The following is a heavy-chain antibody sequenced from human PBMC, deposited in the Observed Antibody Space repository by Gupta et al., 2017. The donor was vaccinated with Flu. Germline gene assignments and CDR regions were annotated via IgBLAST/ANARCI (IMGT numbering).Heavy chain of an antibody. D-gene: IGHD5-12*01. J-gene: IGHJ4*02. CDR2: GIP. Sequence: GIPDYAQKFQGRITITADESTAYLELSSLRSEDTAVYYCARDSDSDYDKFDYWGPGTLVTVSS. CDR3: ARDSDSDYDKFDY. V-gene: IGHV1-69*01.